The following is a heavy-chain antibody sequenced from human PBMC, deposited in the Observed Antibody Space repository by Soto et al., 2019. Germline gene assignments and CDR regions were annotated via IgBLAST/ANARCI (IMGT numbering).Heavy chain of an antibody. J-gene: IGHJ6*02. CDR3: ARDCSGATCFPGMDV. Sequence: PVGSLRLSCAAPGFSLNDYTLNWVRRAPGKGLEWVSSISGSGYISYADSLRGRVTISRDNAKKSLYLQIISLRAEDAAVYYCARDCSGATCFPGMDVWGLGTTVTVSS. V-gene: IGHV3-21*01. CDR2: ISGSGYI. D-gene: IGHD2-15*01. CDR1: GFSLNDYT.